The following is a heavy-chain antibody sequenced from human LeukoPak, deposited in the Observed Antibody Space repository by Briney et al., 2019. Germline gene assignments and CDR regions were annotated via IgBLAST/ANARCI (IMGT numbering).Heavy chain of an antibody. J-gene: IGHJ6*03. CDR2: ISSSGSTI. CDR3: ARVLRYCSGGNCYSGGLGYMDV. V-gene: IGHV3-48*03. D-gene: IGHD2-15*01. Sequence: PGGSLRLSCAASGFTFSSYEMNWVRQAPGKGLEWLSYISSSGSTIYYADSVKGRFTISRDNAKNSLYLQMNSLRAEDTAVYYCARVLRYCSGGNCYSGGLGYMDVWGKGTTVTISS. CDR1: GFTFSSYE.